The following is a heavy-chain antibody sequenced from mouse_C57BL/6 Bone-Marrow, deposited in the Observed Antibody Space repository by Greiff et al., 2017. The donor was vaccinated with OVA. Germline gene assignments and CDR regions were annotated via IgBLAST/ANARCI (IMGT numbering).Heavy chain of an antibody. J-gene: IGHJ3*01. CDR3: AKKLDYDAGFAY. V-gene: IGHV2-5*01. Sequence: VKLQESGPGLVQPSQSLSITCTVSGFSLTSYGVHWVRQSPGKGLEWLGVIWRGGSTDYNAAFMSRLSITKDNSKSQVFFKMNSLQADDTAIYYCAKKLDYDAGFAYWGQGTLVTVSA. CDR2: IWRGGST. CDR1: GFSLTSYG. D-gene: IGHD2-4*01.